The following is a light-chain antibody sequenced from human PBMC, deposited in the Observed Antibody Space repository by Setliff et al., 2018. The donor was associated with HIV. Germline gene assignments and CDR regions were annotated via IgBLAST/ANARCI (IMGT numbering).Light chain of an antibody. CDR2: EVS. J-gene: IGLJ1*01. CDR1: SGDVATYNY. V-gene: IGLV2-14*01. Sequence: QSVLAQPASVSGSPGQSITISCTGTSGDVATYNYVSWYQQQSSKAPKLIIYEVSNRPSGVSNRFSGSKSGNTASLTISGLQAEDEADYYCTSFTTRSTYVFGTGTKVTV. CDR3: TSFTTRSTYV.